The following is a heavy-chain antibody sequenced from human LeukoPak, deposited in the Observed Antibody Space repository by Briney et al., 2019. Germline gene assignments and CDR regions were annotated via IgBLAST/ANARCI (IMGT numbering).Heavy chain of an antibody. J-gene: IGHJ3*02. Sequence: PSETLSLTCTVSGGSISSYYWSWIRQPPGKGLEWIGYIYYSGSTNYNPSLKSRVTISVDTSKNQFSLKLSSVTAADTAVYYCARFATPTTTVTTPSLPSDAFDIWGQGTMVTVSS. CDR3: ARFATPTTTVTTPSLPSDAFDI. D-gene: IGHD4-17*01. CDR1: GGSISSYY. V-gene: IGHV4-59*01. CDR2: IYYSGST.